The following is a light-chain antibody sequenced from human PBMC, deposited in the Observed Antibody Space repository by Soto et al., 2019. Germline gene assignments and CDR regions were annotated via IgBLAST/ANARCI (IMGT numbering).Light chain of an antibody. CDR1: QSVTNSF. Sequence: EIVLALSPGTLSLSPGERATLSCRASQSVTNSFLAWYQQKPGQAPRLLIYGASRRATGIPDRFTGSGSGTDFTLTISRLEPEDFAVYYCQQYVSSPWAFGQGTKVEI. J-gene: IGKJ1*01. CDR3: QQYVSSPWA. CDR2: GAS. V-gene: IGKV3-20*01.